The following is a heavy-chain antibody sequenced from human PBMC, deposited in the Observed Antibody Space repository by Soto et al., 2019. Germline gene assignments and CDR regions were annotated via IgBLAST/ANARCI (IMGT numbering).Heavy chain of an antibody. J-gene: IGHJ4*02. Sequence: SGGSLRLSCAASGFTFSSYAVSWVRQAPGKGLEWVSAISGSGGSTYYADSVKGRFTISRDNSKNTLYLQMNSLRAEDTAVYYCAIYYHDDSSGYLDYWGQGTLVTVSS. D-gene: IGHD3-22*01. V-gene: IGHV3-23*01. CDR3: AIYYHDDSSGYLDY. CDR1: GFTFSSYA. CDR2: ISGSGGST.